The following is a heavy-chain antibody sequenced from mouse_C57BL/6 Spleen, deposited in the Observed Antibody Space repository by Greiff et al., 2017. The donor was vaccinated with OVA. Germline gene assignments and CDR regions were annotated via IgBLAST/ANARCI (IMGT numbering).Heavy chain of an antibody. CDR2: IYPGDGDT. V-gene: IGHV1-82*01. Sequence: QVQLKQSGPELVKPGASVKISCKASGYAFSSSWMNWVKQRPGKGLEWIGRIYPGDGDTNYNGKFKGKATLTADKSSSTAYMQLSSLTSEDSAVYFCAGSEWATWFAYWGQGTLVTVSA. D-gene: IGHD1-3*01. CDR3: AGSEWATWFAY. CDR1: GYAFSSSW. J-gene: IGHJ3*01.